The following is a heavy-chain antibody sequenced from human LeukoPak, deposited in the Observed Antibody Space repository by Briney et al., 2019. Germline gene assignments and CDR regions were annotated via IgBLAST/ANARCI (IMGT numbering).Heavy chain of an antibody. J-gene: IGHJ6*02. CDR2: IYYSGST. CDR1: GGSISSYY. Sequence: PSETLSLTCTVSGGSISSYYWSWIRQPPGKGLEWIGYIYYSGSTNYNPSLKSRVTISVDTPKNQFSLKLSSVTAADTAVYYCARDRLSSSRTTSYYYYYYGMDVWGQGTTVTVSS. V-gene: IGHV4-59*01. D-gene: IGHD6-13*01. CDR3: ARDRLSSSRTTSYYYYYYGMDV.